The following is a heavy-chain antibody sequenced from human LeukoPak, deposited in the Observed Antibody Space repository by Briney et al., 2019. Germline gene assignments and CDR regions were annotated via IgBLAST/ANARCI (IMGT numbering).Heavy chain of an antibody. CDR1: GGTFSSYT. CDR2: IIPILGIA. V-gene: IGHV1-69*04. J-gene: IGHJ6*03. D-gene: IGHD3-3*01. CDR3: AREKDFGVVISPRYYYYYTDV. Sequence: SVKVSCKASGGTFSSYTISWVRQAPGQGLEWMGRIIPILGIANYAQKFQGRVTITADKSTSTAYMELSSLRSEDTAVYYCAREKDFGVVISPRYYYYYTDVWGKGTTVTVSS.